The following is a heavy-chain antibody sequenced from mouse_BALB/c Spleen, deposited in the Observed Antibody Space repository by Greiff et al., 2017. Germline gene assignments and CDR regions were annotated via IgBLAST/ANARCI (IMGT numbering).Heavy chain of an antibody. CDR1: GFTFSDYG. V-gene: IGHV5-15*02. CDR2: ISNLAYSI. CDR3: ARGGNWYFDV. J-gene: IGHJ1*01. Sequence: EVKLMESGGGLVQPGGSRKLSCAASGFTFSDYGMAWVRQAPGKGPEWVAFISNLAYSIYYADTVTGRFTISRENAKNTLYLEMSSLRSEDTAMYYCARGGNWYFDVWGAGTTVTVSS.